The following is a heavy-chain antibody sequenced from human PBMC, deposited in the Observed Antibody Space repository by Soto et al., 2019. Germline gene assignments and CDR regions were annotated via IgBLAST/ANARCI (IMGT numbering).Heavy chain of an antibody. J-gene: IGHJ4*02. CDR3: AKGPYYDSSGYYPFDY. Sequence: HPGGSLRLSCAASGFTFSSYAMSWVRQAPGKGLEWVSAISGSGGSTYYADSVKGRFTISRDNSKNTLYLQMNSLRAEDTAVYYCAKGPYYDSSGYYPFDYWGQGTLVTVSS. D-gene: IGHD3-22*01. V-gene: IGHV3-23*01. CDR1: GFTFSSYA. CDR2: ISGSGGST.